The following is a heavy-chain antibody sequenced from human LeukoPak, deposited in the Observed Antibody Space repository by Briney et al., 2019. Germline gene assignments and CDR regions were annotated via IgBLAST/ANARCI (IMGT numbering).Heavy chain of an antibody. CDR3: ARVTGLLAFDY. Sequence: GRSLRLSCAASGFTFSDYGMHWVRQAPGKGLEWVAVISYDGSTKYYADSVKGRLSISRDNSKSTLCLQMNSLRAEDTAVYYCARVTGLLAFDYWGQGALVTVSS. CDR1: GFTFSDYG. V-gene: IGHV3-30*03. J-gene: IGHJ4*02. D-gene: IGHD4-11*01. CDR2: ISYDGSTK.